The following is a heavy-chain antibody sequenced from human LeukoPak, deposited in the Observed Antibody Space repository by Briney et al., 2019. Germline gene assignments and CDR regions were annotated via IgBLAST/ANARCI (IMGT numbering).Heavy chain of an antibody. CDR2: INPNTGGT. CDR1: RDTFTDYH. V-gene: IGHV1-2*02. D-gene: IGHD6-19*01. Sequence: ASVKVSCKAARDTFTDYHIHWGRQAPGQGQEWMGWINPNTGGTNYAERFHGRVTMTRDTSISTVYMEVSGLRSDDTAVFYCTRFRHIAVAGTPHFDHWGQGTLVTVSS. J-gene: IGHJ4*02. CDR3: TRFRHIAVAGTPHFDH.